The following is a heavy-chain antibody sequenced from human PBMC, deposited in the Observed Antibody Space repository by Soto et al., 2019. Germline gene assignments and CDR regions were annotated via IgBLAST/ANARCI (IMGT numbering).Heavy chain of an antibody. D-gene: IGHD3-10*01. Sequence: QVQLVQSGAEVKKPGASVKVSCKASGYTFTSYGISWVRQAPGQGLEWMGWISAYNGNTNYAQKLQGRVTMTTDTATSTAYMELRTLRSDDTAVYYLARDLGVYYDSANNYWFAPWGQGTLVTVSS. J-gene: IGHJ5*02. CDR1: GYTFTSYG. CDR3: ARDLGVYYDSANNYWFAP. V-gene: IGHV1-18*01. CDR2: ISAYNGNT.